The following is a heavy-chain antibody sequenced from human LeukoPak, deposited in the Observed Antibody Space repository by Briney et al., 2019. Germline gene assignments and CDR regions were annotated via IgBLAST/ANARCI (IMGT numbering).Heavy chain of an antibody. V-gene: IGHV3-30*04. J-gene: IGHJ6*03. CDR2: ISFDGSNE. D-gene: IGHD6-13*01. CDR1: GFTFSAYA. Sequence: GRSLRLSCAASGFTFSAYAMHWVRQAPGKGLEWVAVISFDGSNEYYADSVKGRFTISRDNSKNTLYLQMNSLRAEDTAVYYCAKASSSSWYSPYYYYMDVWGKGTTVTVSS. CDR3: AKASSSSWYSPYYYYMDV.